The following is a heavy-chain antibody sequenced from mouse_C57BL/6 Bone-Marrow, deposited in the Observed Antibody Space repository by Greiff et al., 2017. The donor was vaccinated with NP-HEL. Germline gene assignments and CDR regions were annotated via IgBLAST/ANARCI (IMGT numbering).Heavy chain of an antibody. J-gene: IGHJ4*01. CDR3: ARSDPLLLAMDY. CDR1: GYTFTDYY. CDR2: INPYNGGT. Sequence: VQLQQSGPVLVKPGASVKMSCKASGYTFTDYYMNWVKQSHGKSLEWIGVINPYNGGTSYNQKFKGKATLTVDKSSSTAYMELNSLTSEDSAVYYCARSDPLLLAMDYWGQGTSVTVSS. V-gene: IGHV1-19*01.